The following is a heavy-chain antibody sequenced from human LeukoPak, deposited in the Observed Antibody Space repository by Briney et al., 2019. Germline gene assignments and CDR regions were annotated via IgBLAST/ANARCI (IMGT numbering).Heavy chain of an antibody. V-gene: IGHV3-30*02. D-gene: IGHD1-26*01. Sequence: QSGGSLRLSCAASGFTFSSYGMLWVRQAPGKGLKWVASIVSDGSDKYYGDSVEGRFTISRDNSKNRLYLQMNSLRAEDTAVYYCAKGSGSSYIDYWGQGTLVTVSS. J-gene: IGHJ4*02. CDR1: GFTFSSYG. CDR2: IVSDGSDK. CDR3: AKGSGSSYIDY.